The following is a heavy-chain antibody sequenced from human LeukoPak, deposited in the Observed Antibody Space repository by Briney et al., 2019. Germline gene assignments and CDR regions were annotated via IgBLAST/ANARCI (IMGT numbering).Heavy chain of an antibody. CDR3: AKDNGAVAVTYFDY. CDR1: GFTFDDYA. J-gene: IGHJ4*02. V-gene: IGHV3-9*01. D-gene: IGHD6-19*01. Sequence: LRLSCAASGFTFDDYAMHWVRQAPGKGLEWVSGISWNSGSIGCADSVKGRFTISRDNAKNSLYLQMNSLRAEDTALYYCAKDNGAVAVTYFDYWGQGTLVTVSS. CDR2: ISWNSGSI.